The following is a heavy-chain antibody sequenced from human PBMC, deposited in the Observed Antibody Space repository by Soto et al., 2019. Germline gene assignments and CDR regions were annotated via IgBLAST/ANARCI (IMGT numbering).Heavy chain of an antibody. CDR2: IYYSGST. J-gene: IGHJ4*02. V-gene: IGHV4-61*01. CDR3: ATHRDGSTTPLDY. CDR1: GGSVSSGSYY. Sequence: SETLSLTCTVSGGSVSSGSYYWSWIRQPPGKGLEWIGYIYYSGSTNYNPSLKSRVTISVDTSKNQFSLKLSSVTAADTAVYYCATHRDGSTTPLDYWGKGTLVTVSS. D-gene: IGHD2-2*01.